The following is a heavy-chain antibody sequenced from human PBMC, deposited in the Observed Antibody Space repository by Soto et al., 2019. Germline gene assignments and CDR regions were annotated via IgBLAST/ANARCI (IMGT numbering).Heavy chain of an antibody. V-gene: IGHV3-11*01. CDR3: ARLYRRGDRCYSPVDY. CDR1: GFTFSGYY. CDR2: ISSSASII. D-gene: IGHD2-15*01. Sequence: QVQLVESWGGLVKPGGPLRLSCAATGFTFSGYYMSWIRQAPGKGLEWVSHISSSASIIKYAESVKGRFTISRDNAKNSVYLQMNSLRAEDTAVYFCARLYRRGDRCYSPVDYCGQGTLVTVSS. J-gene: IGHJ4*02.